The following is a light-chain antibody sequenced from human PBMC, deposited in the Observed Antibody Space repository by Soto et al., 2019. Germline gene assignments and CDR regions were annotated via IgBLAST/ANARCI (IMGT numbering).Light chain of an antibody. V-gene: IGKV1-9*01. CDR1: QGIGSY. CDR2: AAS. Sequence: DIQLTQSPSFLSASLGDRVTITCRASQGIGSYLAWYQQKPGKAPRLLIYAASTLQSGVPSRFSGSGSDTEFTLTISSLQPEDFATYYCQQSYNGPFTFGPGTKVDL. CDR3: QQSYNGPFT. J-gene: IGKJ3*01.